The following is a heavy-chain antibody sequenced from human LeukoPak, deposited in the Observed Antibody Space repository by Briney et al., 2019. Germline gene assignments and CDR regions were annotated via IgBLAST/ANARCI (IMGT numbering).Heavy chain of an antibody. J-gene: IGHJ4*02. CDR1: GCTFSSYA. CDR3: PRGASAFDY. D-gene: IGHD6-6*01. V-gene: IGHV3-23*01. Sequence: GGSLRLTCAASGCTFSSYAMSWVRKAPGKGLEWVSAISGSGGSTYYADSVRGRFTISRDNSKNTLYLQMNSLRAEDTAVYYCPRGASAFDYWGQGTLVTVSS. CDR2: ISGSGGST.